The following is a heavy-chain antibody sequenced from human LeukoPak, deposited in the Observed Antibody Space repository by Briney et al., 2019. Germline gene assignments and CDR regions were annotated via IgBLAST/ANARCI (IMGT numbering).Heavy chain of an antibody. V-gene: IGHV1-18*01. CDR3: ARGHSSGYSSSWYSTPPDY. CDR2: ISAYNGNT. Sequence: ASVKVSCKASGYTFTSYGISWVRQAPGQGLEWMGWISAYNGNTNYAQKLQGRVTMTTDTSTSTAYMELRSLRSDDTAVYYCARGHSSGYSSSWYSTPPDYWGQGTLVTVSS. J-gene: IGHJ4*02. CDR1: GYTFTSYG. D-gene: IGHD6-13*01.